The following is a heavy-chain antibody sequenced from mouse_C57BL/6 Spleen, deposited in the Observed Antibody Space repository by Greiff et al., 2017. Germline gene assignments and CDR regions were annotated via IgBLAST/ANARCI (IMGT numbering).Heavy chain of an antibody. D-gene: IGHD1-1*01. J-gene: IGHJ3*01. V-gene: IGHV1-72*01. CDR3: ARWGTTGAY. CDR2: IDPNSGGT. CDR1: GYTFTSYW. Sequence: IQLQQSGAELVKPGASVKLSCKASGYTFTSYWMHWVKQRPGRGLERIGRIDPNSGGTKYNEKFKSKATLTVDKPSSTAYMQLSSLTSEDSAVYYCARWGTTGAYWGQGTLVTVSA.